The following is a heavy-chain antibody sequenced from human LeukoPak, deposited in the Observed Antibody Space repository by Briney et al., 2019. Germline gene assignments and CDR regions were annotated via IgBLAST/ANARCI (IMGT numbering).Heavy chain of an antibody. Sequence: GGSLRLSCAASGFTFSSYSMNWVRQAPGRGLEWVSSISSSSTYIYYADSVKGRFTISRDSAKNSLYLQMNSLRAEDTAVYYCARENSGSFSVDYWGQGTLVTVSS. V-gene: IGHV3-21*01. CDR1: GFTFSSYS. CDR2: ISSSSTYI. J-gene: IGHJ4*02. D-gene: IGHD5-12*01. CDR3: ARENSGSFSVDY.